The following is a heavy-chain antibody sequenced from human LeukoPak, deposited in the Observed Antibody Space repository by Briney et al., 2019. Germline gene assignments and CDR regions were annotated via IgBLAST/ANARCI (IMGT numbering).Heavy chain of an antibody. D-gene: IGHD6-13*01. V-gene: IGHV1-69*13. Sequence: SVKVSCKASGGTFSSYAISWVRQAPGQGLEWMGGIIPIFGTANYAQKFQGRVTVTADESTSTAYMELSSLRSEDTAVYYCARGVIAAAGTRYYYYYYGMDVCGKGTTVTVSS. J-gene: IGHJ6*04. CDR1: GGTFSSYA. CDR3: ARGVIAAAGTRYYYYYYGMDV. CDR2: IIPIFGTA.